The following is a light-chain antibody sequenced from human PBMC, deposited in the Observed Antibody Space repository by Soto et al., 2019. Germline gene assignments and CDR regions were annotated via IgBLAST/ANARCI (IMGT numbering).Light chain of an antibody. V-gene: IGKV3-20*01. J-gene: IGKJ1*01. CDR2: GAS. CDR1: QSVSSNY. Sequence: EIVLTQSPGTLSLSPGERATLSCRASQSVSSNYLAWYQQKPGQAPRLLIYGASSRATGIPDRFSGSGSGTDFTLTISRLEPEDFAVYYCQHYGSSPETFGQGTKVDI. CDR3: QHYGSSPET.